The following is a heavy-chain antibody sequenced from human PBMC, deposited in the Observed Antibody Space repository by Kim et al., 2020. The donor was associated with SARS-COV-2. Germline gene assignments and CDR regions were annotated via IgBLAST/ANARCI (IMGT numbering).Heavy chain of an antibody. Sequence: SETLSLTCAVYGGSFSGYYWSWIRQPPGKGLEWIGEINHSGSTNYNPSLKSRVTISVDTSKNQFSLKLSSVTAADTAVYYCRGRWGYYGSGSYYHDYWGQGTLVTVSS. CDR2: INHSGST. CDR1: GGSFSGYY. V-gene: IGHV4-34*01. CDR3: RGRWGYYGSGSYYHDY. J-gene: IGHJ4*02. D-gene: IGHD3-10*01.